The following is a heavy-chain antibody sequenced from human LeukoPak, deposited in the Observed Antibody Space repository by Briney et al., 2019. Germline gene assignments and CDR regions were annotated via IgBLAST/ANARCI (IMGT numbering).Heavy chain of an antibody. V-gene: IGHV1-18*01. CDR2: ISAYNGNT. Sequence: ASVKVSCKASGYTFTSYGISWVRQAPGQGLEWMGWISAYNGNTNYAQKLQGRVTMTTDTSTSTAYMELRSLRSDDTAVYYCAREVTSLDYYDSSGYTHFDYWGQGTLVTVSS. CDR3: AREVTSLDYYDSSGYTHFDY. CDR1: GYTFTSYG. D-gene: IGHD3-22*01. J-gene: IGHJ4*02.